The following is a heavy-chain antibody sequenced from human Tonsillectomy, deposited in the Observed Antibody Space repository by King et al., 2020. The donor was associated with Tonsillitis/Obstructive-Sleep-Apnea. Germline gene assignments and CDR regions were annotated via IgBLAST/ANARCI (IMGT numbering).Heavy chain of an antibody. J-gene: IGHJ4*02. CDR2: IYYSGST. CDR3: ARVHCSSTSCYTGEYYFDY. Sequence: QLQESDPGLVKPSETLSLTCTVSGGSISSYYWSWIRQPPGKGLEWIGYIYYSGSTNYNPSLKSRVTISVDTSKNQFSLKLSSVTAADTAVYYCARVHCSSTSCYTGEYYFDYWGQGTLVTVSS. D-gene: IGHD2-2*02. CDR1: GGSISSYY. V-gene: IGHV4-59*01.